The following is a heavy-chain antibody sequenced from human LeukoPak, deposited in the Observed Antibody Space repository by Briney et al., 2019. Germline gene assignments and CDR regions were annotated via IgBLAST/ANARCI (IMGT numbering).Heavy chain of an antibody. CDR2: ISSSSGYT. Sequence: PGGSLRLSCAASGITVSSNYMSWIRQAPGKGLEWVSYISSSSGYTHYADSVKGRFTIARDNTKNSLYLQMNSLRAEDTAVYYCTRGAITQDSWGQGTLVTVSS. CDR3: TRGAITQDS. D-gene: IGHD1-20*01. J-gene: IGHJ4*02. CDR1: GITVSSNY. V-gene: IGHV3-11*05.